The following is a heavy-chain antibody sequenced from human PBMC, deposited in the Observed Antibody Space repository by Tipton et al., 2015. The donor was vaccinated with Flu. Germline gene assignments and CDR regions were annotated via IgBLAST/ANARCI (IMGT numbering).Heavy chain of an antibody. Sequence: GLVKPSETLSLTCTVSGGSISSYYWSWIRQPAGKGLEWIGRMYTSGSTNYNPSPKSRVTMSVDTSKNQFSLNLTSVTAADTAVYYCARSGSKGSSPDYWGQGTLVTVSS. CDR3: ARSGSKGSSPDY. CDR2: MYTSGST. CDR1: GGSISSYY. J-gene: IGHJ4*02. D-gene: IGHD6-13*01. V-gene: IGHV4-4*07.